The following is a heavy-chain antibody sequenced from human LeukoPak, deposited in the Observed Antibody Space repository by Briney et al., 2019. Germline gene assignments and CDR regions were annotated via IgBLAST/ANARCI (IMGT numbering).Heavy chain of an antibody. CDR3: ARRGNWANYHHYYYMDV. CDR2: INHSGTST. Sequence: SETLSLTCAVYGGSFSDYHWNWIRQPPGKGLEWIGEINHSGTSTSYNPSLKSRVTISVDTSKNQFSLKLTSVSAADTAVYYCARRGNWANYHHYYYMDVWGKGTTVTISS. CDR1: GGSFSDYH. J-gene: IGHJ6*03. D-gene: IGHD7-27*01. V-gene: IGHV4-34*01.